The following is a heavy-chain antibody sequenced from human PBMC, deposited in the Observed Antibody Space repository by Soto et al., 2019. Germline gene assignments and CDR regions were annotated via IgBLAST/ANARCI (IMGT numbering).Heavy chain of an antibody. CDR1: GGTFSSYA. Sequence: SVKVSCKASGGTFSSYAISWVRQAPGQGLEWMGGIIPIFGTANYAQKFKGRVTITADESTSTAYMELSSLRSEDTAVYYCARGRLSVINNWFDPWGQGTLVTVSS. D-gene: IGHD2-21*01. CDR2: IIPIFGTA. V-gene: IGHV1-69*13. CDR3: ARGRLSVINNWFDP. J-gene: IGHJ5*02.